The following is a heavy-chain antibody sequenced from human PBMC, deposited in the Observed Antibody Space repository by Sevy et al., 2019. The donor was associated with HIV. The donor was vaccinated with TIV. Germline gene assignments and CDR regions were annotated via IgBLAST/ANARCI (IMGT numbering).Heavy chain of an antibody. V-gene: IGHV3-23*03. CDR1: GFTFSNSA. J-gene: IGHJ4*02. CDR3: AKAAPYKSFGEVTEGAAFYFDD. CDR2: ISSGGTTT. Sequence: GGSLRLSCAASGFTFSNSAMSWVRQAPGKGLEWVSIISSGGTTTYNADAVKGRLTLSIDNAKNTPYMQMNNLRADDTAVYYSAKAAPYKSFGEVTEGAAFYFDDWGQGTLVTVSS. D-gene: IGHD3-3*01.